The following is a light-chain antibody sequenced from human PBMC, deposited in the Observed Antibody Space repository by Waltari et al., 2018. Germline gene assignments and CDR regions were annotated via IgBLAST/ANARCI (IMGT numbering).Light chain of an antibody. V-gene: IGKV2-30*01. J-gene: IGKJ2*01. CDR1: QSLVYSDGNTY. CDR2: NVS. Sequence: DVVMTQSPLSLHVTLGHPDSISCRLRQSLVYSDGNTYLNWFQQRPGQPPRRLIYNVSNRDSGVPDRFSGSGSGTDFTLKISRVEAEDVGVYYCMQGTHWPPYTFGQGTKLEIK. CDR3: MQGTHWPPYT.